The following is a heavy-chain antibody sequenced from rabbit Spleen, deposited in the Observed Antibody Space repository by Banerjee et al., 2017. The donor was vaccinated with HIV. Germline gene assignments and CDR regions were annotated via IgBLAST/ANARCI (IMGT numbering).Heavy chain of an antibody. CDR2: IWTGDGRT. CDR3: AKESAYYLTRLDL. D-gene: IGHD1-1*01. Sequence: QSLEESGGGLVKPGASPALTCRASEFSCSSSYYTCWGRQAPGKGLEWVGCIWTGDGRTWYASWVNGRFTISLANAQNTVFLQMTSPTAADTAAYFCAKESAYYLTRLDLWGPGTLVTVS. V-gene: IGHV1S40*01. CDR1: EFSCSSSYY. J-gene: IGHJ3*01.